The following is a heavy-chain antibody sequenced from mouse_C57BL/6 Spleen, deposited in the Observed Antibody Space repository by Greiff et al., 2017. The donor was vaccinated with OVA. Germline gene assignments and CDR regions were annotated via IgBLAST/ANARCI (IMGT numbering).Heavy chain of an antibody. CDR3: ARDRGY. CDR1: GYSITSGYY. J-gene: IGHJ2*01. V-gene: IGHV3-6*01. CDR2: ISYDGSN. Sequence: EVQLVESGPGLVKPSQSLSLTCSVTGYSITSGYYWNWIRQFPGNKLEWMGYISYDGSNNYNPSLKNRISITRDTSKNQFFLTLNSVTTEDTATYYCARDRGYWGQGTTLTVSS. D-gene: IGHD3-1*01.